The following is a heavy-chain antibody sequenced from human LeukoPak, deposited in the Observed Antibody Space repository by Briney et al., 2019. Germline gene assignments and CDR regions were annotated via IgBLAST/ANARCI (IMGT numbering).Heavy chain of an antibody. CDR1: GFTFNSYA. V-gene: IGHV3-23*01. CDR3: AKDPGEAVARPPPDY. CDR2: ISGSGGST. D-gene: IGHD6-19*01. J-gene: IGHJ4*02. Sequence: GGSLRLSCAASGFTFNSYAMSWVRQAAGKGLEWVSAISGSGGSTYYADSVKGRFTISRDNSKNTLYLQMNSLRAEDTAVYYCAKDPGEAVARPPPDYWGQGTLVTVSS.